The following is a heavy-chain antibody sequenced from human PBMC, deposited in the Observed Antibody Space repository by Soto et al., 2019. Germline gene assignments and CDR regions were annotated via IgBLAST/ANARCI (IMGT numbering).Heavy chain of an antibody. D-gene: IGHD3-22*01. CDR2: IRSKANSYAT. V-gene: IGHV3-73*01. Sequence: GGSLRLSCAASGFIFSGSAMHWVRQASGKGLEWVGRIRSKANSYATAYAASVKGRFTISRDDSKNTVYLQMNSLKTEDTAVYYCTHSQYYYDSSNYDYWGQGTPVTVSS. J-gene: IGHJ4*02. CDR3: THSQYYYDSSNYDY. CDR1: GFIFSGSA.